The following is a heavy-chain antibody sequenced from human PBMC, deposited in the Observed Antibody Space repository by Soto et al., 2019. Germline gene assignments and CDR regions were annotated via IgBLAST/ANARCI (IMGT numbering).Heavy chain of an antibody. Sequence: QVQLVQSGAEVKKPGASVKVSCKASGYTFTSYYMHWVRQAPGQGLEWMGIINPSGGSTSYAQKFQGRVTMTRDTSTSSVYMELSSRRSEDTAVYYCARDLKYGTILNNWFDPWGQGTLVTVSS. CDR3: ARDLKYGTILNNWFDP. V-gene: IGHV1-46*01. CDR1: GYTFTSYY. D-gene: IGHD3-3*01. CDR2: INPSGGST. J-gene: IGHJ5*02.